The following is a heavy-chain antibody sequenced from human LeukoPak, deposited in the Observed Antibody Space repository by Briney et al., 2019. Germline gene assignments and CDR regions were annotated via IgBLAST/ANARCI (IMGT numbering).Heavy chain of an antibody. J-gene: IGHJ3*02. CDR3: TTATPSNDAFDI. D-gene: IGHD4-11*01. CDR1: GYTLTELS. CDR2: FDPEDGET. V-gene: IGHV1-24*01. Sequence: GASVKVYCKVSGYTLTELSMHWVRQAPGKGLEWMGGFDPEDGETIYAQKFQGRVTMTEDTSTDTAYMELSSLRSEDTAVYYCTTATPSNDAFDIWGQGTMVTVSS.